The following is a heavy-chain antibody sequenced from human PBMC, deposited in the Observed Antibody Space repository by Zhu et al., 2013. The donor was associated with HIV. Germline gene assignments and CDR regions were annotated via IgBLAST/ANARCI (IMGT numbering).Heavy chain of an antibody. V-gene: IGHV4-39*01. CDR3: ASSYCGTPTCRYSHSNYYMDV. Sequence: QVQLRESGPRLVKPSETLSLTCIVSAGSISSSYYYWSWLRQPPGKGLEWIGTVSYTGKTSYNPSLQSRLTMSVDTSKNHFSLRLNSVTAADTAIYFCASSYCGTPTCRYSHSNYYMDVWGKGPRSPSP. CDR2: VSYTGKT. D-gene: IGHD2-21*01. J-gene: IGHJ6*03. CDR1: AGSISSSYYY.